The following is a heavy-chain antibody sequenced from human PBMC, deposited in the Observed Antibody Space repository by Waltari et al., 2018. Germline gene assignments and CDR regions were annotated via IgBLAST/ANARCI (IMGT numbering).Heavy chain of an antibody. Sequence: QVQLQESGPGLVKPSETLSLTCTVSGGSISSYYWSWIRQPAGKGLEWIGRIYTSGSTNHHPCLKSRVTMSVDTSKNQFSLKLSSVTAADTAVYYCARGGSITMVRGAFDYWGQGTLVTVSS. CDR1: GGSISSYY. V-gene: IGHV4-4*07. D-gene: IGHD3-10*01. CDR2: IYTSGST. J-gene: IGHJ4*02. CDR3: ARGGSITMVRGAFDY.